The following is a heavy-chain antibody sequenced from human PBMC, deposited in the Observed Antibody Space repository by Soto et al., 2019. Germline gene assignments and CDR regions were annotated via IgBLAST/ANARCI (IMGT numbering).Heavy chain of an antibody. CDR3: AREARGIAAAGKLDY. D-gene: IGHD6-13*01. J-gene: IGHJ4*02. CDR1: GFTFSSYS. V-gene: IGHV3-48*02. CDR2: ISSSSSTI. Sequence: GWSLILSCAASGFTFSSYSMNWVRQAPGKGLEWVSYISSSSSTIYYADSVKGRFTISRDNAKNSLYLQMNSLRDEDTAVYYCAREARGIAAAGKLDYWGQGNLVTVS.